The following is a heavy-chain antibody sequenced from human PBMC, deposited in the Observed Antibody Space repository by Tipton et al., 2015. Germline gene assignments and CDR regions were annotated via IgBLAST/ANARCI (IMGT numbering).Heavy chain of an antibody. D-gene: IGHD5-18*01. CDR2: MYYRGST. V-gene: IGHV4-39*07. CDR1: GGSISSSSYY. CDR3: ARMTPMVSYYYYGMDV. J-gene: IGHJ6*02. Sequence: LRLSCTVSGGSISSSSYYWGWIRQPPGKGLEWIANMYYRGSTFYNPSLKSRVTISVDTSQNQFSLKLTSVTAADTAVYYCARMTPMVSYYYYGMDVWGQGTTVTVSS.